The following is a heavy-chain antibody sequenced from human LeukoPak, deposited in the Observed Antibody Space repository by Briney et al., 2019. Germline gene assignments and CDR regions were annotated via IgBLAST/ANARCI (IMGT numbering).Heavy chain of an antibody. Sequence: ASVKVSCKASGYTFTGYYMRWVRQAPGQGLEWMGRINPNSGGTNYAQKFQGRVTMTRDTSISTAYMELSRLRSDDTAVYYCARGPRGIFGVVIRYYFDYWGQGTLVTVSS. CDR1: GYTFTGYY. V-gene: IGHV1-2*06. D-gene: IGHD3-3*01. CDR2: INPNSGGT. J-gene: IGHJ4*02. CDR3: ARGPRGIFGVVIRYYFDY.